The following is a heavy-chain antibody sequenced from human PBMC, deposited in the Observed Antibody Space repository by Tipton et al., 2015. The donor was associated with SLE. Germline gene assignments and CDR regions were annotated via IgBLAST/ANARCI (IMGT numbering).Heavy chain of an antibody. J-gene: IGHJ4*02. CDR3: ARESDYSFDY. V-gene: IGHV4-34*13. Sequence: SLKSRVTISVDTSKNQFSLKLSSVTAADTAVYYCARESDYSFDYWGQGTLVTVSS.